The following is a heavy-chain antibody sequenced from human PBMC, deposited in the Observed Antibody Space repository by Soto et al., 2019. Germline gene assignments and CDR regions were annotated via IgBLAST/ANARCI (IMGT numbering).Heavy chain of an antibody. CDR1: GYTFTNYY. J-gene: IGHJ3*02. Sequence: ASVKVSCKASGYTFTNYYMHWVRQAPGQGLEWMGWINPNSGGTNYAQKFQGRVTMTRDTSISTAYMELSRLRSDDTAVYYCARVPGRYNWNPGNAFDIWGQGTMVTVSS. CDR2: INPNSGGT. CDR3: ARVPGRYNWNPGNAFDI. D-gene: IGHD1-20*01. V-gene: IGHV1-2*02.